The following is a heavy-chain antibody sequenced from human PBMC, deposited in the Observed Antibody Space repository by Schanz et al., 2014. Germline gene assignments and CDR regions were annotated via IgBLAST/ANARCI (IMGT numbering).Heavy chain of an antibody. CDR3: ARDSRPNYDFLTAYYSIDY. J-gene: IGHJ4*02. D-gene: IGHD3-9*01. CDR1: EFTFSSYK. CDR2: ISSSDSYI. V-gene: IGHV3-21*01. Sequence: EVQLVESGGGLVKPGGSLRLSCEASEFTFSSYKMNWVRQAPGKGLEWVSSISSSDSYIHYADSVKGRFTISRDNAKNTLYLQMNSLRAEDTAVYYCARDSRPNYDFLTAYYSIDYWGQGTQVTVSS.